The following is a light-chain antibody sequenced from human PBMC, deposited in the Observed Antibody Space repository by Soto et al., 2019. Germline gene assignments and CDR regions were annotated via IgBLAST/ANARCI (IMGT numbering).Light chain of an antibody. CDR3: QQYNDKWT. J-gene: IGKJ1*01. Sequence: DIQMTQSPATLSASVGDRVTITCRASQSISSWLAWYQQKPGTAPRLLIYKASTLQSGVPSRFSGSGSGTEFTLTISSLQPDDTATCYCQQYNDKWTFCKGTKVEIK. CDR1: QSISSW. V-gene: IGKV1-5*03. CDR2: KAS.